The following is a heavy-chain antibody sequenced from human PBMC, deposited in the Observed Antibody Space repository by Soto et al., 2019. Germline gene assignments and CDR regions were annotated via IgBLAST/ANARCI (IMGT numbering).Heavy chain of an antibody. Sequence: EVQLVESGGGLVQPGGSLRLSCAASGFTFSSYSMNWVRQAPGKGLEWVSYISSSSSTIYYADSVKGRFTISRDNAKNSLYLLMNSLRDEDTAVYYCASLLRWHFDYWGQGTLVTVSS. CDR2: ISSSSSTI. J-gene: IGHJ4*02. CDR3: ASLLRWHFDY. V-gene: IGHV3-48*02. CDR1: GFTFSSYS. D-gene: IGHD4-17*01.